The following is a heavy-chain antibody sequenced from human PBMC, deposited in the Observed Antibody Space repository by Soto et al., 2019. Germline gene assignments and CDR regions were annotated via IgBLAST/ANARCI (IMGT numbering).Heavy chain of an antibody. D-gene: IGHD6-19*01. CDR1: GFSLSTTGVG. Sequence: QITLKESGPTLVKPTQTLTLTCTFSGFSLSTTGVGVGWIRQPPGKALEWLALIYWDDDKPYSPSLKSRLTTTKDTSKNQVVLTMTNMDPVDTATYYCVHRRPLYSSGWYGFDPWGQGTLVTVSS. CDR3: VHRRPLYSSGWYGFDP. CDR2: IYWDDDK. J-gene: IGHJ5*02. V-gene: IGHV2-5*02.